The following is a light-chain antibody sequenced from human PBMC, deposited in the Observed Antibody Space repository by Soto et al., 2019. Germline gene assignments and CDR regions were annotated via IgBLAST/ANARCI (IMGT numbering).Light chain of an antibody. Sequence: QSVLTQPASVSGSPGQSITIPCTGSSSDVGAYNFVSWYQHHPGKAPKLILYEVTTRPSGVSRRFSGSKSGNTASLTISGLQADDEANYYCSSYTSSNTPYVFGTGTKVTVL. V-gene: IGLV2-14*01. J-gene: IGLJ1*01. CDR2: EVT. CDR1: SSDVGAYNF. CDR3: SSYTSSNTPYV.